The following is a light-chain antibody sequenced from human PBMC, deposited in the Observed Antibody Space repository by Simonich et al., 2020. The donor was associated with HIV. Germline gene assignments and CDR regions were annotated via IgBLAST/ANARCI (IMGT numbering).Light chain of an antibody. Sequence: IVMTQTPLLLSVTPGQPASIPCKSIQSLLHSDGKTYLYWYLQRPGQSPQLLIYEGSNRFAGVPDRFSGSGSGTDFTLKISRVEAEDVGVYYCMQSIQLPRTFGPGTKVDIK. J-gene: IGKJ3*01. V-gene: IGKV2D-29*02. CDR3: MQSIQLPRT. CDR1: QSLLHSDGKTY. CDR2: EGS.